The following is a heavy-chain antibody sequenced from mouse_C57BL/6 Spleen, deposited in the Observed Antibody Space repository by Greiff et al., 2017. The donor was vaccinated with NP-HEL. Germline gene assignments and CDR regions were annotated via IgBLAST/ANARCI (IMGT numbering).Heavy chain of an antibody. Sequence: QVQLQQPGAELVKPGASVKMSCKASGYTFTSYWITWVKQRPGQGLEWIGDIYPGSGSTNYNEKFTSTATLTVDTSTSTAYMQLSSLTSEDSAVYCCARRGSTGEAPMDDWGQGTSVTVAS. CDR1: GYTFTSYW. V-gene: IGHV1-55*01. CDR2: IYPGSGST. J-gene: IGHJ4*01. CDR3: ARRGSTGEAPMDD. D-gene: IGHD1-1*01.